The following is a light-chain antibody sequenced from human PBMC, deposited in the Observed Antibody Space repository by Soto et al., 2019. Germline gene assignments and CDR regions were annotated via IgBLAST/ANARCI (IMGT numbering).Light chain of an antibody. CDR1: SDYNNYR. V-gene: IGLV9-49*01. J-gene: IGLJ2*01. CDR3: GADHGSGSNFVVV. Sequence: QSVLTQPPSASASLGASVTLTCTLSSDYNNYRVNWYQQRPGKGPRFVMRVGTGGIVGSKGDGIPDRFSVLGSGLNRYLTIKNIQEEDESDYHCGADHGSGSNFVVVFGGGTKLTVL. CDR2: VGTGGIVG.